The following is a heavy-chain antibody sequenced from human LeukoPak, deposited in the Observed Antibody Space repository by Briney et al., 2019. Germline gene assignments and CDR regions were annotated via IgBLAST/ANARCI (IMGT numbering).Heavy chain of an antibody. CDR2: IYYSGST. CDR1: GGSISSSSYY. D-gene: IGHD3-22*01. CDR3: ARRVPGVKVVVNIPPPPYYFDY. V-gene: IGHV4-39*01. Sequence: SETLSLTCTVSGGSISSSSYYWGWIRQPPGTGLEWIGSIYYSGSTYYNPSLKSRVTISVDTSKNQFSLKLSSVTAADTAVYYCARRVPGVKVVVNIPPPPYYFDYWGQGTLVTVSS. J-gene: IGHJ4*02.